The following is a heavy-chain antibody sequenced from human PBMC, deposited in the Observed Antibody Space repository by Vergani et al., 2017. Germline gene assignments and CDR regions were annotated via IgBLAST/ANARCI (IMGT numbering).Heavy chain of an antibody. CDR1: GYTFTSYD. D-gene: IGHD6-13*01. CDR3: ATDLSSVIAAAGTGSDVAMDV. Sequence: QVQLVQSGAEVKKPGASVKVSCKASGYTFTSYDINWVRQATGQGLEWMGWMNPNSGNTGYAQKFQGRVTMTRNTSIGTAYMELSSLRSEDTAVYYCATDLSSVIAAAGTGSDVAMDVWGQGTTVTVSS. J-gene: IGHJ6*02. CDR2: MNPNSGNT. V-gene: IGHV1-8*01.